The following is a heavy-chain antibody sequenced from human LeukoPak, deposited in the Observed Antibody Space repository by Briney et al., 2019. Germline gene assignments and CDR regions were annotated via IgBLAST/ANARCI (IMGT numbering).Heavy chain of an antibody. J-gene: IGHJ4*02. Sequence: SETLSLTCAVYGASFSGYYWTWIRQPPGKGLEWIGEINHGGSTNYNPSLKSRVTISVDTSTNHFSLKLSSVTAADTAVYYCARDGSRGGSDYWGQGTLVTVSS. CDR1: GASFSGYY. D-gene: IGHD3-16*01. CDR3: ARDGSRGGSDY. CDR2: INHGGST. V-gene: IGHV4-34*01.